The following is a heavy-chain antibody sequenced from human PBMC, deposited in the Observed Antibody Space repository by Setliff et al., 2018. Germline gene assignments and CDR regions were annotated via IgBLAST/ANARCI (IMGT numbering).Heavy chain of an antibody. Sequence: ASVKVSCKTSGYTFTTYAISWMRQAPGQGLEWMGLINPSGGTTTYAQKFLGRLTMTSDTSAGTVSMDMSSLRSEDTAVYYCAREGVHTWSSTDYHYYMDVWGRGTTVTSP. J-gene: IGHJ6*03. V-gene: IGHV1-46*01. D-gene: IGHD2-21*01. CDR2: INPSGGTT. CDR1: GYTFTTYA. CDR3: AREGVHTWSSTDYHYYMDV.